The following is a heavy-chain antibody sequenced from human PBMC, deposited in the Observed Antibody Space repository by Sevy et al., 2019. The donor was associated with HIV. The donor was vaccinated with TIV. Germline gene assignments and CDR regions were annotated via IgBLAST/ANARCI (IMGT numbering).Heavy chain of an antibody. CDR1: GFTFSNYD. CDR2: ISGDSSRI. V-gene: IGHV3-48*01. Sequence: GGSLRLSCAASGFTFSNYDMNWVRQAPGKGVEWVSYISGDSSRIYYADSVKGRLTISRDNAKNSLYVQMNRLRAEDTAVYYCAREGGYTDQGMDVWGQGTTVTVSS. J-gene: IGHJ6*02. CDR3: AREGGYTDQGMDV. D-gene: IGHD5-12*01.